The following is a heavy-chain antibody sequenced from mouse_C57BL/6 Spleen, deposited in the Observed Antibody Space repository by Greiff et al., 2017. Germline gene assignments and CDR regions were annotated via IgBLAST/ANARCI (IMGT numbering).Heavy chain of an antibody. J-gene: IGHJ2*01. CDR2: INPNNGGT. Sequence: EVQLVESGPELVKPGASVKIPCKASGYTFTDYNMDWVKQSHGKSLEWIGDINPNNGGTIYNQKFKGKATLTVDKSSSTAYMELRSLTSEDTAVYYCARLRYPLRGYFDYWGQGTTLTVSS. V-gene: IGHV1-18*01. CDR3: ARLRYPLRGYFDY. CDR1: GYTFTDYN. D-gene: IGHD1-1*01.